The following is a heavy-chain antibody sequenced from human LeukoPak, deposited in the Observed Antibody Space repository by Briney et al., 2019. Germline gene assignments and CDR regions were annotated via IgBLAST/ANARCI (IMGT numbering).Heavy chain of an antibody. J-gene: IGHJ4*02. CDR3: APTTVNDFDY. V-gene: IGHV1-2*02. CDR1: GYTFTDYY. CDR2: INPLTGST. Sequence: ASVKVSCKASGYTFTDYYMHWVRQAPRQGLEWVGWINPLTGSTGYAQKFQGRVTMTRDTSISTTYMELTRLRSDDTAVYYCAPTTVNDFDYWGQGTLVTVSS. D-gene: IGHD4-17*01.